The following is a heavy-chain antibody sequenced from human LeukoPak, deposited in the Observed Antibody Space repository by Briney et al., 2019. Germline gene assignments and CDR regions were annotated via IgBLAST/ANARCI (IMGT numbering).Heavy chain of an antibody. CDR3: ARAPSEIGGYYPEYFRH. J-gene: IGHJ1*01. CDR2: IKSDGST. Sequence: PGGSPRLSCAASGFTFSTYWMHWGRQALGKGLLWGSRIKSDGSTNYADSVKGRFTISRDNAKNTVSLQMNSLRPEDTGVYYCARAPSEIGGYYPEYFRHWGQGTLVTVSS. CDR1: GFTFSTYW. D-gene: IGHD3-22*01. V-gene: IGHV3-74*01.